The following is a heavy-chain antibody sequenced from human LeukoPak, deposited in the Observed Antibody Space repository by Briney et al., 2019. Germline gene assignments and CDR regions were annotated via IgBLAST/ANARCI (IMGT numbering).Heavy chain of an antibody. J-gene: IGHJ1*01. CDR3: AREGAAGLS. CDR2: IYTSGST. CDR1: GGSISSGSYY. Sequence: SQTLSLTCTVSGGSISSGSYYWSWIRQPAGKGLEWIGRIYTSGSTNYNPSLKSRVTISVDTSKNQFSLKPSSVTAADTAVYYCAREGAAGLSWGQGTLVTVSS. D-gene: IGHD6-13*01. V-gene: IGHV4-61*02.